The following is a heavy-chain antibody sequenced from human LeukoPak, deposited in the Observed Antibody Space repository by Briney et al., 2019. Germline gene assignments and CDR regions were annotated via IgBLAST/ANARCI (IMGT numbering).Heavy chain of an antibody. CDR3: ARDGTYGGYDIDF. J-gene: IGHJ4*02. V-gene: IGHV3-30*02. CDR2: IRYDGSDK. CDR1: GCTFSSYG. D-gene: IGHD5-12*01. Sequence: GGSLRLSCAASGCTFSSYGMHWVRRAPGKGLEWVAFIRYDGSDKYYADSVKGRITISRDNSKNTLYLQMNSLRADDTAVYYCARDGTYGGYDIDFWGQGTLVTVSS.